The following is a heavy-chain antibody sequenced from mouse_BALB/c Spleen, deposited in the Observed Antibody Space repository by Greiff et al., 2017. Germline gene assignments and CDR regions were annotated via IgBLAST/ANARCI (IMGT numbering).Heavy chain of an antibody. Sequence: QLQQSGAELVRPGTSVKVSCKASGYAFTNYLIEWVKQRPGQGLEWIGVINPGSGGTNYNEKFKGKATLTADKSSSTAYMQLSSLTSDDSAVYFCARITTVVAKGAYWGQGTLVTVSA. CDR1: GYAFTNYL. CDR3: ARITTVVAKGAY. D-gene: IGHD1-1*01. J-gene: IGHJ3*01. CDR2: INPGSGGT. V-gene: IGHV1-54*01.